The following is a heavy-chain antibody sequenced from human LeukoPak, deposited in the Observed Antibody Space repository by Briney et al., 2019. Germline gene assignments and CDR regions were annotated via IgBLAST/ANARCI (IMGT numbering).Heavy chain of an antibody. V-gene: IGHV3-7*01. CDR3: ARVRSAAAGPLDY. CDR1: GFTFSSYW. J-gene: IGHJ4*02. D-gene: IGHD6-13*01. Sequence: GGSLRLSCAASGFTFSSYWMNWVRQAPGRGLEWVANINHDATEKYYVDSVKGRFTISRDNAKKSLYLQMNRLRADDTAAYHCARVRSAAAGPLDYWGQGTLVTVSS. CDR2: INHDATEK.